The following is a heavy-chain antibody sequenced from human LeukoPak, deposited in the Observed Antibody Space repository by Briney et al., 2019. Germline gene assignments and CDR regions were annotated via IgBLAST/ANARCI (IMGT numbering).Heavy chain of an antibody. D-gene: IGHD6-19*01. J-gene: IGHJ5*02. CDR1: GGSVSSGSYY. CDR2: IYYSGST. V-gene: IGHV4-61*01. CDR3: ARAKVGIAVAGSNWFDP. Sequence: SETLSLTCTVSGGSVSSGSYYWSWIRQPPGKGLGWIGYIYYSGSTNYNPSLKSRVTISVDTSKNQFSLKLSSVTAADTAVYYCARAKVGIAVAGSNWFDPWGQGTLVTVSS.